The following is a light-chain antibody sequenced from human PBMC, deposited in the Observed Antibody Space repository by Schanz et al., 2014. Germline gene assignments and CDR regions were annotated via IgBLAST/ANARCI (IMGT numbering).Light chain of an antibody. Sequence: QSALTQPPSASGSPGQSVTISCTGTSSDVGGYNYVSWYQQHPGKAPKLMIYDVSNRPSGVSNRFSGSKSGNTASLTISGLQAEDEADYYCSSYAGNNIWVFGGGTKLTVL. CDR2: DVS. CDR3: SSYAGNNIWV. J-gene: IGLJ3*02. V-gene: IGLV2-8*01. CDR1: SSDVGGYNY.